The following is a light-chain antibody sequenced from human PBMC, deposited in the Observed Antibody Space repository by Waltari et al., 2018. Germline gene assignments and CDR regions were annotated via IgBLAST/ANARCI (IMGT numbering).Light chain of an antibody. CDR1: QSVNTN. CDR2: GAS. V-gene: IGKV3-15*01. Sequence: EIVMTQSPATLSVSPGERATLSCRTSQSVNTNLAWYQQKPDPAPRLLISGASTRAPGIPSRCSGSGSGTDFTLTISSLQSEDLAVYYCHQYHDWPPITFGGGTKVEIK. CDR3: HQYHDWPPIT. J-gene: IGKJ4*01.